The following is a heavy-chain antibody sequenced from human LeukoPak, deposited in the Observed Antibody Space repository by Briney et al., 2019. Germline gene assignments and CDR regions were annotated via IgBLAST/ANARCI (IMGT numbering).Heavy chain of an antibody. CDR1: GVSVSSGSYY. CDR2: IYYSGST. V-gene: IGHV4-61*01. CDR3: ARDTGNIVVVPTASHYYYSMDV. Sequence: SETLSLTCTVSGVSVSSGSYYWSWIRQPPGKGLEWIGYIYYSGSTNYNPSLKSRVTISVDTSKNQFSLKLSSVTAADTAVYYCARDTGNIVVVPTASHYYYSMDVWGQGTTVTVSS. D-gene: IGHD2-2*01. J-gene: IGHJ6*02.